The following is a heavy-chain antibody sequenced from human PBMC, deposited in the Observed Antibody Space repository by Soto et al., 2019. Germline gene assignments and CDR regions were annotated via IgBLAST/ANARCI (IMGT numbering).Heavy chain of an antibody. CDR3: ARGRYGDY. CDR2: ISAHNGNT. CDR1: GYAFTTYG. J-gene: IGHJ4*02. D-gene: IGHD1-1*01. V-gene: IGHV1-18*01. Sequence: QVHLVQSGAEVKKPGASVKVSCKGSGYAFTTYGITWVRQAPGQGLELMGWISAHNGNTNYAQKLQGRVTVTRDTSKSTAYMELRSLRSDDTAVYYCARGRYGDYWGKGALVTVSS.